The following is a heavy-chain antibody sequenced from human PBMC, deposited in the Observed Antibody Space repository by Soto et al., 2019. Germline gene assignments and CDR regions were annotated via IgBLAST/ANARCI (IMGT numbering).Heavy chain of an antibody. Sequence: TLSLTCNMSGDSYSISTYSWSWIRQPPGKALQWIGFIYQSGVTSYNPSLASRVSISLDRSNNQCSLRLKSVTAADTAVYFCAGMPYTSGLRFDPWGPGTLVTVSS. V-gene: IGHV4-30-2*01. CDR3: AGMPYTSGLRFDP. J-gene: IGHJ5*02. CDR1: GDSYSISTYS. CDR2: IYQSGVT. D-gene: IGHD6-19*01.